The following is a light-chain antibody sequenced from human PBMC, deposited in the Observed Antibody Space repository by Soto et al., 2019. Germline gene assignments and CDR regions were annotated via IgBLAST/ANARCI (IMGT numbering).Light chain of an antibody. CDR1: QSVSNNY. CDR3: QQYGSSPRT. Sequence: VLTQSPGTLSLSPGERATLSCRASQSVSNNYLAWYQQKPGQAPRLLIYGASSRATGIPDRFAGSGFGTDFTLTISRLEPEDFAVYYCQQYGSSPRTFGQGTKVEVK. CDR2: GAS. J-gene: IGKJ1*01. V-gene: IGKV3-20*01.